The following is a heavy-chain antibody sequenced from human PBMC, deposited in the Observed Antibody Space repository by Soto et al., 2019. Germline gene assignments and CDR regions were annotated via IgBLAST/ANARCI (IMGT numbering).Heavy chain of an antibody. Sequence: EAQLVESGGGLVQPGGSLRLSCAASGFTFSNYEMHWVRQAPGKGLEYVSGISNNGAHTDYAKSVKGRFTISRDNSENNPDLQMGSLRAEDMALYYCARRGYGSRWPNVYMDVWGKGTTVTVSS. CDR1: GFTFSNYE. D-gene: IGHD6-13*01. CDR2: ISNNGAHT. J-gene: IGHJ6*03. CDR3: ARRGYGSRWPNVYMDV. V-gene: IGHV3-64*01.